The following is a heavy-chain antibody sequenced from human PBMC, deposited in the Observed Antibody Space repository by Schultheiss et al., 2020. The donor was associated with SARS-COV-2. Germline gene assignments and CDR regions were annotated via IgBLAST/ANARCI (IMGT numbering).Heavy chain of an antibody. V-gene: IGHV3-7*01. Sequence: GESLKISCAAFDFSFSSHWMGWVRQAPGKGLEWVANIGQDGSEKNYVDSVKGRFVISRDNARRSLFLQMNSLRADDTAVYYCARAPPQWPHWNYFDYWGQGTLVTVSS. CDR1: DFSFSSHW. CDR3: ARAPPQWPHWNYFDY. CDR2: IGQDGSEK. J-gene: IGHJ4*02. D-gene: IGHD6-19*01.